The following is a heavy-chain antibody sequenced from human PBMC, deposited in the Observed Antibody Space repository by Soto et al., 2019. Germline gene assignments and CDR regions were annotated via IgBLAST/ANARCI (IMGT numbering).Heavy chain of an antibody. CDR1: GFTFSSYW. Sequence: GGSLRLSCAASGFTFSSYWMSWVRQAPGKGLEWVANIKQDGSEKYYVDSVKGRFTISRDNAKNSLYLQMNSLRAEDTAVYYCARGAGDPSVSYDFWSGYYLPYYYGMDVWGQGTTVTVSS. CDR3: ARGAGDPSVSYDFWSGYYLPYYYGMDV. D-gene: IGHD3-3*01. CDR2: IKQDGSEK. J-gene: IGHJ6*02. V-gene: IGHV3-7*05.